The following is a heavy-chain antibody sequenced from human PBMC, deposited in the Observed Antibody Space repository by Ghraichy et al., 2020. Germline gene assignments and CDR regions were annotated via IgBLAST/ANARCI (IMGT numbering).Heavy chain of an antibody. D-gene: IGHD6-19*01. J-gene: IGHJ4*02. Sequence: SETLSLTCTVSGGSISSSSYYWGWIRQPPGKGLEWIGSIYYSGSTYYNPSLKSRVTISVDTSKNQFSLKLSSVTAADTAVYYCARHIIAVAGTEYYFDYWGQGTLVTVSS. V-gene: IGHV4-39*01. CDR3: ARHIIAVAGTEYYFDY. CDR2: IYYSGST. CDR1: GGSISSSSYY.